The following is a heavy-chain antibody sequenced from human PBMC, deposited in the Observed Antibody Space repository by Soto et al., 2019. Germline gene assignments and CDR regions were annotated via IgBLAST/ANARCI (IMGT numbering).Heavy chain of an antibody. D-gene: IGHD3-9*01. CDR1: GFTFRNAW. CDR3: TLYYDILTVGYGMDV. J-gene: IGHJ6*02. V-gene: IGHV3-15*01. Sequence: GGSLRLSCAASGFTFRNAWISWVRQAPGKGLEWVGRIKSKTDGGTTDYAAPVKGRFTISRDDSKNTLYLQMNSLKTEDTAVYYCTLYYDILTVGYGMDVWGQGTTVTVSS. CDR2: IKSKTDGGTT.